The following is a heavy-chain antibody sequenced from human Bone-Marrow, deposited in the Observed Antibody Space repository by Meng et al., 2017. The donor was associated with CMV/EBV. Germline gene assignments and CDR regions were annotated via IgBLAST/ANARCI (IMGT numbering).Heavy chain of an antibody. J-gene: IGHJ6*02. CDR3: ARVSIQSGFGMDV. Sequence: GGSLRLSCAASGFSFSYYDMHWVRQVRGKSPEWVSAISAAGDTYYPDSVKGRFSVSRENPKNSVYLQMNNLEAGDTAVYYCARVSIQSGFGMDVWGQGTTVTV. CDR1: GFSFSYYD. V-gene: IGHV3-13*01. CDR2: ISAAGDT. D-gene: IGHD3-3*01.